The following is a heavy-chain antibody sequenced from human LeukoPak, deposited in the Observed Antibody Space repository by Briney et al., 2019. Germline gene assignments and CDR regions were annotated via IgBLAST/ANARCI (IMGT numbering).Heavy chain of an antibody. CDR1: NGSISSDTYF. Sequence: SETLSLTCTVSNGSISSDTYFWSRIRQPAGKGLEWIGRMSSSGISTYSPSLKSRVTISIDTSRNQFSMNLNSVTAADTAVYYCARHGIFHDTSGYTNWFDPWGQGTLVTVSS. D-gene: IGHD3-22*01. J-gene: IGHJ5*02. V-gene: IGHV4-61*02. CDR3: ARHGIFHDTSGYTNWFDP. CDR2: MSSSGIS.